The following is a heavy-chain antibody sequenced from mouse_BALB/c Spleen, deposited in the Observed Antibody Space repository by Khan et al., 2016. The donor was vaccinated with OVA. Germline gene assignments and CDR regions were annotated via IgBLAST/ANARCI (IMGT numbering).Heavy chain of an antibody. Sequence: VQLQESGPGLVQPSQSLSITCTVSGFSLTYYGVHWVRQSPGKGLEWLGVIWSGGSTDYNAAFISSLNISKDNSKSQAFFKMNSLQVNDTAIYYGARNYDYDEGLAYWGQGTLVTVSA. CDR3: ARNYDYDEGLAY. CDR2: IWSGGST. D-gene: IGHD2-4*01. CDR1: GFSLTYYG. J-gene: IGHJ3*01. V-gene: IGHV2-2*02.